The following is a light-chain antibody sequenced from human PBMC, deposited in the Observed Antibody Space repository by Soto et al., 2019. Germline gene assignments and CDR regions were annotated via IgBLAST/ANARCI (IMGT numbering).Light chain of an antibody. J-gene: IGKJ5*01. CDR1: QSVSSSH. CDR3: QQYNNWPPIT. Sequence: EIVLTQSPGTLSLSPGERATLSCRASQSVSSSHLAWYQQKPGQAPRLLIYDTSTRATGIPARFSGSGSGTEFTLTISSLQSEDFAVYYCQQYNNWPPITFGQGTRLEI. CDR2: DTS. V-gene: IGKV3-15*01.